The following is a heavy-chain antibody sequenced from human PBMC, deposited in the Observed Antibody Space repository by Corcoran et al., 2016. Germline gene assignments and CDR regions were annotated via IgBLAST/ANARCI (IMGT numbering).Heavy chain of an antibody. J-gene: IGHJ4*02. CDR1: GFIFSSYG. D-gene: IGHD3-10*01. V-gene: IGHV3-30*03. CDR2: ISYDGSDK. Sequence: QVQLVESGGGVVQPGKSLRLSCVASGFIFSSYGMHWVRQAPGKGLEWVAVISYDGSDKYYADSVKGRFTISRDNSKNTLYLQMNSLSTEDPALYYCARRPGIMTMGIDYWGQGTLVTVSS. CDR3: ARRPGIMTMGIDY.